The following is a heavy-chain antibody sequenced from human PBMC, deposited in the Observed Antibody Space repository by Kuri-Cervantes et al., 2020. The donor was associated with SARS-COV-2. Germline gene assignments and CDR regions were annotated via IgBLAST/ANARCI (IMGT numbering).Heavy chain of an antibody. CDR2: INHSGST. CDR3: ARRCLDSLCGVKGAFDI. V-gene: IGHV4-34*01. D-gene: IGHD2-2*01. J-gene: IGHJ3*02. Sequence: SETLSLTCAVYGGSFSGYYWSWIRQPPGKGLEWIGEINHSGSTYYNPSLKSRVTISVDTSKNQFSLKLSSVTAADTAVYYCARRCLDSLCGVKGAFDIWGQGIMVTVSS. CDR1: GGSFSGYY.